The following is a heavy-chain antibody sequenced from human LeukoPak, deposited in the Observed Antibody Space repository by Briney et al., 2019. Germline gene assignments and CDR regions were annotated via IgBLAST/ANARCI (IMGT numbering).Heavy chain of an antibody. D-gene: IGHD6-13*01. Sequence: PGGSLRLSCAVSGLTFSSFAMSWVRQAPGKGLEWVSAISGSGDSTYYADSVKGRFTISRGNSKSTLFLQMNSLRAEDTAVYYCAKDRDYRSSWYTADYWGQGTLVTVSS. J-gene: IGHJ4*02. CDR3: AKDRDYRSSWYTADY. CDR2: ISGSGDST. CDR1: GLTFSSFA. V-gene: IGHV3-23*01.